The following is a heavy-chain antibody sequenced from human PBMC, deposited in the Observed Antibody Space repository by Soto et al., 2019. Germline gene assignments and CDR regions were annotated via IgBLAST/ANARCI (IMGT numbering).Heavy chain of an antibody. CDR1: GYTFSNYG. D-gene: IGHD2-2*01. V-gene: IGHV1-18*01. J-gene: IGHJ5*02. CDR3: ARVVPGAEAWFGP. Sequence: SSVKVSCKTSGYTFSNYGITWVRQAPGQPLEWLGWISLYSDGTNYAQKFQGRVSMTTDTSTTTAYMELRSLRSDDTAVYYCARVVPGAEAWFGPRGKATLVNVSS. CDR2: ISLYSDGT.